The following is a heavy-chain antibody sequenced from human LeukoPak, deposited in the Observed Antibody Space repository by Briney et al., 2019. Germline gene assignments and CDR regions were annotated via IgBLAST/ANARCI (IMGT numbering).Heavy chain of an antibody. CDR3: ARDLRGIVAPPR. D-gene: IGHD2-21*01. V-gene: IGHV4-4*02. Sequence: PSGTLSLTCAVSGDSISSPKWWSWVRQPPGQGLESIGEVYHSGSANYNPSVKSRVTISVDKSKNQFSLKLTSATAADTAVYYCARDLRGIVAPPRWGQGTLVSVSS. J-gene: IGHJ4*02. CDR2: VYHSGSA. CDR1: GDSISSPKW.